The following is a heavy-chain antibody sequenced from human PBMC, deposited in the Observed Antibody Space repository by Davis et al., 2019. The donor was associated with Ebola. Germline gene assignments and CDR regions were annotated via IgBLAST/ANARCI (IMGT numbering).Heavy chain of an antibody. CDR2: ISGSGGST. Sequence: GGSLRLSCAASGFTFSSYAMSWVRQVPGKGLEWVSAISGSGGSTYYADSVKGRFTISRDNSKNTLYLQMNNLRAEDTAVYYCARTAWYDFWSGYPHYFDYWGQGTLVTVSS. J-gene: IGHJ4*02. CDR1: GFTFSSYA. D-gene: IGHD3-3*01. CDR3: ARTAWYDFWSGYPHYFDY. V-gene: IGHV3-23*01.